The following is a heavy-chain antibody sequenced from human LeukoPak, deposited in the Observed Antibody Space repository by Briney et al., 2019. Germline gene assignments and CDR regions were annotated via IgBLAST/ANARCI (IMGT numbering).Heavy chain of an antibody. J-gene: IGHJ3*02. CDR2: IGSKANSYAT. V-gene: IGHV3-73*01. CDR1: GFTFSGSA. Sequence: GGSLKLSCAASGFTFSGSAIHWVRQASGKGLEWVGRIGSKANSYATPYAASVKGGFTISRDDSKNTAYLQMNSLKTEDTAVYYCTRRGDGYNYEAFDIWGQGTMVTVSS. D-gene: IGHD5-24*01. CDR3: TRRGDGYNYEAFDI.